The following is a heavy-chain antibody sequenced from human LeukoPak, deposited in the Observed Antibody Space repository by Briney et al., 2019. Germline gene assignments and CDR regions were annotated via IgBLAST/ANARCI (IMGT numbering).Heavy chain of an antibody. CDR3: ARDTGGSGSYWLNWFDP. CDR2: IIPIFGTA. CDR1: GGTFSSYA. J-gene: IGHJ5*02. D-gene: IGHD3-10*01. V-gene: IGHV1-69*13. Sequence: SVKVSCKASGGTFSSYAISWVRQAPGQGLEWMGGIIPIFGTANYAQKFQGRVTITADESTGTAYMELSSLRSEDTAVYYCARDTGGSGSYWLNWFDPWAREPWSPSPQ.